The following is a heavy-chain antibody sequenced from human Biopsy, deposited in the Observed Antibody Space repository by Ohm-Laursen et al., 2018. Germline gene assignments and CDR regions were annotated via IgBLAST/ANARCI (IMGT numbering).Heavy chain of an antibody. Sequence: TLSLTCAVYCESFNGYYWSWIRQTPGNGLEWIGEINHSGRTNYNPPLKSRVTLSVDTSKNQFSLKVRFVTAADTAVYYCVRGVDYYDPYHYCALDVWGQGTTVTVSS. D-gene: IGHD3-22*01. CDR2: INHSGRT. J-gene: IGHJ6*02. CDR1: CESFNGYY. V-gene: IGHV4-34*01. CDR3: VRGVDYYDPYHYCALDV.